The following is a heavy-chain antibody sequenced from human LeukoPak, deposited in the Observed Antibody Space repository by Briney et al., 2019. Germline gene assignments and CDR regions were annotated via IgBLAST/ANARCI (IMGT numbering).Heavy chain of an antibody. J-gene: IGHJ4*02. V-gene: IGHV4-59*01. CDR2: IYYSGST. CDR1: GGSISSYY. CDR3: ARRVRDYTGYFDY. Sequence: SETLSLTCTVSGGSISSYYWSWIRQPPGKGLEWIGYIYYSGSTNYNPSLKSRVTISVDTSKNQFSLKLSSVTAADTAVYYRARRVRDYTGYFDYWGQGTLVTVSS. D-gene: IGHD3-10*01.